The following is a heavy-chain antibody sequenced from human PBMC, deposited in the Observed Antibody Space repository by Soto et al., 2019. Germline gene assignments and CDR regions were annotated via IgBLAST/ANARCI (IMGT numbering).Heavy chain of an antibody. Sequence: QVQLVQSGGELKKPGASVNISCKATGYTFISYSITWVRQAPGQGLEWMGWISTYNGNTKYAQSLQGRVTLTRDTSTNTAFMEIRGLRSDDTAIYYCAREGAHSTGWYDYFDQWGQGTLVAVSS. CDR2: ISTYNGNT. CDR3: AREGAHSTGWYDYFDQ. D-gene: IGHD6-13*01. V-gene: IGHV1-18*04. J-gene: IGHJ4*02. CDR1: GYTFISYS.